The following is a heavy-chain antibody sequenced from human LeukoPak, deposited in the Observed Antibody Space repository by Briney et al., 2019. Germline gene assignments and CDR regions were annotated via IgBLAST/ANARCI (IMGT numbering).Heavy chain of an antibody. CDR3: ARLDSSWYYY. D-gene: IGHD6-13*01. J-gene: IGHJ4*02. CDR2: INPTSGTT. CDR1: GYTFTSYY. Sequence: ASVKVSCKASGYTFTSYYMSWVRQAPGQGLEWMGTINPTSGTTRNAQNFQGRVTMTRDTSTSTVYMELSSLSSEDTAMYYCARLDSSWYYYWGQGTLVTVSS. V-gene: IGHV1-46*01.